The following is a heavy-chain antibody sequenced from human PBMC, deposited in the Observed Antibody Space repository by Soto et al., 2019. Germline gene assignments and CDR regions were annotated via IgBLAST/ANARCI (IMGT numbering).Heavy chain of an antibody. D-gene: IGHD3-10*01. J-gene: IGHJ6*02. CDR2: ISSSGGST. Sequence: PGGSLILSCAASCFSFSSYAKCVVRAAAQRRVERVSAISSSGGSTYYADSVTGRFSMTRDNSKNTLYQQMNRLRAEDTAVYYCATNGWFGESYRLPYYYFGMDVWGQGTTVTVSS. CDR3: ATNGWFGESYRLPYYYFGMDV. V-gene: IGHV3-23*01. CDR1: CFSFSSYA.